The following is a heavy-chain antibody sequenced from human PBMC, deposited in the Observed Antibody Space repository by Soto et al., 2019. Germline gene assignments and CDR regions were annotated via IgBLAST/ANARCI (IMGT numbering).Heavy chain of an antibody. CDR3: AREIVATAFDY. CDR1: GGSISSYY. D-gene: IGHD5-12*01. J-gene: IGHJ4*02. CDR2: IYYSGST. V-gene: IGHV4-59*01. Sequence: SETLSLTCTVSGGSISSYYWSWIRQPPVKGLEWIGYIYYSGSTNYNPSLKSRVTISVDTSKNQFSLKLSSVTAADTAVYYCAREIVATAFDYWGQGTLVTVSS.